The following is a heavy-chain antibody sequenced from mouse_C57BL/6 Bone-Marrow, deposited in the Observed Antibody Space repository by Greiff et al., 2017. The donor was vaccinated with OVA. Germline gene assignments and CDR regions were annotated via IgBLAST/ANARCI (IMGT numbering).Heavy chain of an antibody. CDR3: ARPGSRELAY. CDR2: IYPRSGNT. V-gene: IGHV1-81*01. J-gene: IGHJ3*01. CDR1: GYTFTSYG. Sequence: QVQLKQSGAELARPGASVKLSCKASGYTFTSYGISWVKQRTGQGLEWIGEIYPRSGNTYYNEKFKGKATLTADKSSSTAYMELRSLTSEDSAVYFCARPGSRELAYWGQGTLVTVSA. D-gene: IGHD1-1*01.